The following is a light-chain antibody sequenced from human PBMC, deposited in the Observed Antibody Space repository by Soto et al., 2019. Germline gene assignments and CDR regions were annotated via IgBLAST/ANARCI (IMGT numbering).Light chain of an antibody. J-gene: IGKJ1*01. V-gene: IGKV4-1*01. CDR3: QQYDSTPWT. Sequence: DIVMTQSQDSLAVSLGERATINCKSSQSVLYRSNNKNYLAWYQQKPGQPPKLLIYWASTRESVVPDRFGGSGSGTDFTLTISSLQAEDVAVYYCQQYDSTPWTFGQGTKVEIK. CDR2: WAS. CDR1: QSVLYRSNNKNY.